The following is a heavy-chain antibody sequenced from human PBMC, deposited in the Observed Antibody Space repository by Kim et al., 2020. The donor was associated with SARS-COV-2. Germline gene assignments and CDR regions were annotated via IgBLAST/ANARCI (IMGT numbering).Heavy chain of an antibody. CDR2: AYYIGNT. CDR1: GGSLSSSSYY. CDR3: ARHQRYSSGWDAAFYY. V-gene: IGHV4-39*01. Sequence: SETLSLTCTVSGGSLSSSSYYWGWIRQPPGKGLEWIGTAYYIGNTYYNPSLKSRVTISVDTSKNQFSLKLGSVTAADTAVYYCARHQRYSSGWDAAFYY. D-gene: IGHD6-19*01. J-gene: IGHJ6*01.